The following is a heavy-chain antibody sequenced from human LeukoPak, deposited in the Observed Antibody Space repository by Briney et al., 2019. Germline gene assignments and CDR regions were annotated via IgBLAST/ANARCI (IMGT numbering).Heavy chain of an antibody. D-gene: IGHD2/OR15-2a*01. CDR2: IYYSGST. V-gene: IGHV4-59*11. CDR1: GGSISSHY. J-gene: IGHJ6*03. CDR3: ARGHSGNRRGYYMDV. Sequence: SETLSLTCTVSGGSISSHYWSWIRQPPGKGLEWIGYIYYSGSTNYNPSLKSRVTISVDTSKNQFSLKLSPVTAADTAVYYCARGHSGNRRGYYMDVWGKGTTVTVSS.